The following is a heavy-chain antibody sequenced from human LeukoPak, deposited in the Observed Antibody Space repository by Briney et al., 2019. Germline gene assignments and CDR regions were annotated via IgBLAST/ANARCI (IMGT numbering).Heavy chain of an antibody. V-gene: IGHV4-39*01. D-gene: IGHD2-21*01. CDR1: GDSISSGSHS. CDR2: VSYGGST. CDR3: ARHSGLGVVSPYSDY. Sequence: SETLSLTCTVSGDSISSGSHSWGWIRQPPGKGLEWIGIVSYGGSTHSSPSLKSRVTLPVDTSRNQFSLKLTSVTAADTAVYYCARHSGLGVVSPYSDYWGQGTLVTVSS. J-gene: IGHJ4*02.